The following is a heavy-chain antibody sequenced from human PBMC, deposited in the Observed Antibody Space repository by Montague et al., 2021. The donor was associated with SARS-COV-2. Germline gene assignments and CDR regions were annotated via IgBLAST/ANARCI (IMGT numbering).Heavy chain of an antibody. V-gene: IGHV4-59*05. J-gene: IGHJ3*02. Sequence: SETLSLTCTVSGGSISGYYWTWIRQPPGKGLEWIGSIYYSGSTYYNPSLKGRVTISVDTSKNQFSLKLSSVTAADTAVYYCATYYDILTGYYIDAFDIWGQGTMVTVSS. CDR1: GGSISGYY. CDR2: IYYSGST. CDR3: ATYYDILTGYYIDAFDI. D-gene: IGHD3-9*01.